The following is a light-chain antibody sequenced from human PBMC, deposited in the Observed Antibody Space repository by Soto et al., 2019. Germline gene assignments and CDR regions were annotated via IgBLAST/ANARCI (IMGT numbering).Light chain of an antibody. Sequence: EIVMTQSPATLSVSPGERATLSCRASQSLSFNLAWYQQKPGQAPRLLIYGASTRATGIPARFSGSGSGTEFTLTISSLQSEDFAVYYCQQYNNWPPYTFGQGTKVDIK. CDR1: QSLSFN. V-gene: IGKV3-15*01. J-gene: IGKJ2*01. CDR3: QQYNNWPPYT. CDR2: GAS.